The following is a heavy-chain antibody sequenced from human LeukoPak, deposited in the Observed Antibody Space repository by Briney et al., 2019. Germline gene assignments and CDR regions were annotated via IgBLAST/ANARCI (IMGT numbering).Heavy chain of an antibody. J-gene: IGHJ3*02. D-gene: IGHD5-24*01. V-gene: IGHV4-39*01. Sequence: PSETLSLTCTVSGGSISSSSYYWGWIRQPPGKGLEWIGSIYYSGSTYYNPSLKSRVTISVDTSKNQFSLKLSSVTAADTAVYYCLVDQRWLQFSAFDIWGQGTMVTVSS. CDR3: LVDQRWLQFSAFDI. CDR2: IYYSGST. CDR1: GGSISSSSYY.